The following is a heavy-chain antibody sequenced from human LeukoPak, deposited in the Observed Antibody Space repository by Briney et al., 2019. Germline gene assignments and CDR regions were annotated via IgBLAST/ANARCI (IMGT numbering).Heavy chain of an antibody. CDR1: GGTFSSYT. D-gene: IGHD2-2*01. CDR2: IIPILGIA. J-gene: IGHJ5*01. Sequence: SVKVSCKASGGTFSSYTISWVRQAPGQGLEWMGRIIPILGIANYAQKFQGRVTITADKSTSTAYMELSSLRSEDTAVYYCARSPRYCSSTSCYWFDYWGQGNLVTVSS. V-gene: IGHV1-69*02. CDR3: ARSPRYCSSTSCYWFDY.